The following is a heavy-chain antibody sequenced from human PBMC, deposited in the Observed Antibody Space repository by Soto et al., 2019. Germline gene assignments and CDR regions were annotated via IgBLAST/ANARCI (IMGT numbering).Heavy chain of an antibody. V-gene: IGHV1-46*01. J-gene: IGHJ6*02. D-gene: IGHD2-15*01. CDR1: GYTFTSYY. Sequence: ASVKFSCQASGYTFTSYYMHWVRQAPGQGLEWMGIINPSGGSTSYAQKFQGRVTMTRDTSTSTVYMELSSLRSEDTAVYYCEREPLRVAAPSMDVWGQGTTVTVSS. CDR3: EREPLRVAAPSMDV. CDR2: INPSGGST.